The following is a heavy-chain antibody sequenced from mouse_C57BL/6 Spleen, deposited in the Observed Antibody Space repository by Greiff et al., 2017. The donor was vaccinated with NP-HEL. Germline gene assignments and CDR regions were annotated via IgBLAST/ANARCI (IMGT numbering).Heavy chain of an antibody. J-gene: IGHJ2*01. D-gene: IGHD4-1*02. CDR1: GFSLSTSGMG. CDR2: IYWDDDK. CDR3: ARRVLSTGAVDY. Sequence: QVTLKECGPGILQSSQTLSLTCSFSGFSLSTSGMGVSWIRQPSGKGLEWLAHIYWDDDKRYNPSLKSRLTISKDTSRNQVFLKITSVDTADTATYYCARRVLSTGAVDYWGQGTTLTVSS. V-gene: IGHV8-12*01.